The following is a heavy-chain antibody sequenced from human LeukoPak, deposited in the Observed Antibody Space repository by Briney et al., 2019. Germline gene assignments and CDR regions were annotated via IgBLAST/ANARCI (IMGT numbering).Heavy chain of an antibody. V-gene: IGHV3-33*01. J-gene: IGHJ6*04. D-gene: IGHD6-13*01. CDR2: IWYDGSNK. CDR1: GFTFSSYG. Sequence: PGRSLRLSCAASGFTFSSYGVHWVRQAPGKGLEWVAVIWYDGSNKYYADSVKGRFTISRDNSKNTLYLQMTSLRAEDTAVYYCAREVAAGLDYYYGMDVWGKGTTVTVSS. CDR3: AREVAAGLDYYYGMDV.